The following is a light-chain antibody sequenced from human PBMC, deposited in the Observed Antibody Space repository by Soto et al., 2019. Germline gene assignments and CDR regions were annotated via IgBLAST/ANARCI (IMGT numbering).Light chain of an antibody. J-gene: IGKJ1*01. CDR3: QHYNSCSEA. V-gene: IGKV1-5*03. Sequence: DIQMTQSPSTLSGSVGDRVTITCRASQTISSWLAWYQQKPGKAPKLLIYKASTLKSGVPSRFSVSGSGTEFTLTISSLQPDDFATYYCQHYNSCSEAFGQGTKVELK. CDR2: KAS. CDR1: QTISSW.